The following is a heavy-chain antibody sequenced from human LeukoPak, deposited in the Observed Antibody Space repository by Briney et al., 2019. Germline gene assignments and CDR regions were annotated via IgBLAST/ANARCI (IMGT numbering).Heavy chain of an antibody. CDR3: ARDGETHDYGGINWFDP. CDR1: GYTFTSYD. J-gene: IGHJ5*02. V-gene: IGHV1-8*01. CDR2: MNPNSGNT. D-gene: IGHD4-23*01. Sequence: ASVKVSCKASGYTFTSYDINWVRQATGQGLEWMGWMNPNSGNTGYAQKFQGRVTMTRDTSTSTVYMELSSLRSEDTAVYYCARDGETHDYGGINWFDPWGQGTLVTVSS.